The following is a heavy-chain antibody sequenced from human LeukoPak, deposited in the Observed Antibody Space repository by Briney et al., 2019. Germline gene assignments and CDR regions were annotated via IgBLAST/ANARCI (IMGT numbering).Heavy chain of an antibody. Sequence: SETLSLTCAVYGGSFSGYYWSWIRQPPGKGLEWIGEINHSGSTNYNPSLKSRVTISVDTSKNQFSLKLSSVTAADTAVYYCASAGVIYAFDIWGQGTMATVSS. V-gene: IGHV4-34*01. J-gene: IGHJ3*02. D-gene: IGHD3-10*01. CDR1: GGSFSGYY. CDR3: ASAGVIYAFDI. CDR2: INHSGST.